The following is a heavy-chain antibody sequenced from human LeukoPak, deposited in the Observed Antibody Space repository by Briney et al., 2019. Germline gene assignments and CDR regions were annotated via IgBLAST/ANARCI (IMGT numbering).Heavy chain of an antibody. CDR2: ISWDGGST. J-gene: IGHJ6*03. CDR3: ARGGHPPGDRELLHYYYYYYMDV. CDR1: GFTFDDYA. V-gene: IGHV3-43D*03. D-gene: IGHD1-26*01. Sequence: PGGSLRLSCAASGFTFDDYAMHWVRQAPGKGLEWVSLISWDGGSTYYADSVKGRFTISRDNAKNTLYLQMNSLRAEDTAVYYCARGGHPPGDRELLHYYYYYYMDVWGKGTTVTVSS.